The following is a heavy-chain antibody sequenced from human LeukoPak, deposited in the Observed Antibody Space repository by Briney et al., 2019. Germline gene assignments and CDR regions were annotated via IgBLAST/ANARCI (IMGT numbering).Heavy chain of an antibody. V-gene: IGHV1-69*05. CDR2: IIPIFGTA. Sequence: SVKVSCKASGYTFTSYGISWVRQAPGQGLEWMGRIIPIFGTANYAQKFQGRVTITTDESTSTAYMELSSLRSEDTAVYYCARDQGHYYDSSGYHTFDYWGQGTLVTVSS. D-gene: IGHD3-22*01. J-gene: IGHJ4*02. CDR3: ARDQGHYYDSSGYHTFDY. CDR1: GYTFTSYG.